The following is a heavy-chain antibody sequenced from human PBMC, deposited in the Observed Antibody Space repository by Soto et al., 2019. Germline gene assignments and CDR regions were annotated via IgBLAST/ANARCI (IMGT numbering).Heavy chain of an antibody. V-gene: IGHV1-69*13. J-gene: IGHJ3*02. CDR1: GGTFSSYA. Sequence: SVKVSCKASGGTFSSYAISWVRQAPGQGLEWMGGIIPIFGTANYAQKFQGRVTITADESTSTAYMELSSLRSEDTAVYYCARVPNRVTMVPRGAFDIWGQGTMVTVSS. D-gene: IGHD3-10*01. CDR2: IIPIFGTA. CDR3: ARVPNRVTMVPRGAFDI.